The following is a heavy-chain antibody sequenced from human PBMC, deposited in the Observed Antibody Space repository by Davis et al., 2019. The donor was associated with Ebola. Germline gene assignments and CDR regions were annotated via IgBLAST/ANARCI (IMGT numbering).Heavy chain of an antibody. Sequence: SETLSLTCTVSGGSISSSSYYWSWIRQPPGKGLEWIGYIYHSGSTYYNPSLKSLVTISVDRSKNPFSLNHSSVTAADTAVYYCARAGGYNNWFDPWGQGTLVTVSS. D-gene: IGHD3-22*01. V-gene: IGHV4-30-2*01. CDR3: ARAGGYNNWFDP. CDR2: IYHSGST. J-gene: IGHJ5*02. CDR1: GGSISSSSYY.